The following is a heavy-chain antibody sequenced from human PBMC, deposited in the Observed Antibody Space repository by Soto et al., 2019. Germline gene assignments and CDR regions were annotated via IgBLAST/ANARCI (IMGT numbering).Heavy chain of an antibody. CDR1: GGTFSSYA. D-gene: IGHD5-12*01. CDR2: IIPIFGTA. CDR3: ARLYSGYDFAE. Sequence: GASVKVSCKASGGTFSSYAISWVRQAPGQGLEWMGGIIPIFGTANYAQKFQGRVTITADESTTTAYMELSSLRSEDTAVYYCARLYSGYDFAEWGQGTLVTVSS. V-gene: IGHV1-69*13. J-gene: IGHJ4*02.